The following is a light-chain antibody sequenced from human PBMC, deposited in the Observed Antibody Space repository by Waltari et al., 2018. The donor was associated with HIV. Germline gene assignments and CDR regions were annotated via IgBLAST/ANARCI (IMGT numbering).Light chain of an antibody. CDR2: DVN. CDR3: SSYTGSDTRLGV. V-gene: IGLV2-14*01. Sequence: QSALTQPASVSGSPGQSISISCTGTSSDVGAYNYVSWYQKHPGQAPKLIIYDVNYRPSGISSRFSGSKSGNTASLTISGLQAEDEADYYCSSYTGSDTRLGVFGTGTKVTVL. J-gene: IGLJ1*01. CDR1: SSDVGAYNY.